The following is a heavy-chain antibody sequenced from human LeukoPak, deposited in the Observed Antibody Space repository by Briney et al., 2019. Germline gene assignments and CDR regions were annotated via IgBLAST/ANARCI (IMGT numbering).Heavy chain of an antibody. D-gene: IGHD3-10*01. CDR1: GFTFSSYA. CDR2: IKQDGSEK. Sequence: GGSLRLSCAASGFTFSSYAMSWVRQAPGKGLEWVANIKQDGSEKYYVDSVKGRFTISRDNAKNSLYLQMNSLRAEDTALYYCAKDVEGTFDYWGQGTLVTVSS. CDR3: AKDVEGTFDY. V-gene: IGHV3-7*03. J-gene: IGHJ4*02.